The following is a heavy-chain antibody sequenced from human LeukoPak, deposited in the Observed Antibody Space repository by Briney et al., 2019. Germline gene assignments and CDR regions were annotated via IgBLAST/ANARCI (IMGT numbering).Heavy chain of an antibody. V-gene: IGHV3-21*01. CDR2: ISSSSNYI. J-gene: IGHJ4*02. Sequence: GGSLRLSCTASGFTFNTYSMNWVRQAPGKGLEWVSSISSSSNYIYYADSVKGRFTISRGNAKNSLYLQMNSLRAEDTALYYCAREFGMGVILDWGQGTLVTVSS. CDR3: AREFGMGVILD. D-gene: IGHD3-16*01. CDR1: GFTFNTYS.